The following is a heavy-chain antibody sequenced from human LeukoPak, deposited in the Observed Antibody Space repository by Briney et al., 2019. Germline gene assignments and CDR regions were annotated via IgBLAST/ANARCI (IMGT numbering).Heavy chain of an antibody. V-gene: IGHV1-46*01. J-gene: IGHJ5*02. CDR3: ARAVGPRGGNWFDP. D-gene: IGHD1-26*01. CDR1: GYTFTGYY. CDR2: VNPSSGST. Sequence: ASVKVSCKAAGYTFTGYYMHWVRQAPGQGLEWMGVVNPSSGSTTYSQKFQGRVTMTRDTSTSTVYMDLSSLRSEDTAVYYCARAVGPRGGNWFDPWGQGTLVTVSS.